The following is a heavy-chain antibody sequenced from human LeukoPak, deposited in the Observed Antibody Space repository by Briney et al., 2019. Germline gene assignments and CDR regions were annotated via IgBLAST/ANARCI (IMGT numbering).Heavy chain of an antibody. V-gene: IGHV1-24*01. CDR3: TAATGWSSSMM. Sequence: ASVKVSCKVSGYTLTELSMHWVRQVPGKGLEWMGGFDFEEGKIIYAQKFQGRVTVTEDTSTDTAYMELSSLTSEDTAVYYCTAATGWSSSMMWGQGTAVTVSS. CDR1: GYTLTELS. J-gene: IGHJ4*02. D-gene: IGHD6-13*01. CDR2: FDFEEGKI.